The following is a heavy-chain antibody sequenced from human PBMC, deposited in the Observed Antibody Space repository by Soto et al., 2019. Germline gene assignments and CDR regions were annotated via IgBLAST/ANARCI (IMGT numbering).Heavy chain of an antibody. CDR2: ISYDGSNK. D-gene: IGHD3-3*01. V-gene: IGHV3-30-3*01. J-gene: IGHJ3*02. CDR3: AIVQVLEWLQSGPSRNHDAFDI. Sequence: QVQLVESGGGVVQPGRSLRLSCAASGFTFSSYAMHWVRQAPGKGLEWVAVISYDGSNKYYADSVKGRFTISRDNSKNTLYLQMNSLRAEDTAVYYCAIVQVLEWLQSGPSRNHDAFDIWGQGTMVTVSS. CDR1: GFTFSSYA.